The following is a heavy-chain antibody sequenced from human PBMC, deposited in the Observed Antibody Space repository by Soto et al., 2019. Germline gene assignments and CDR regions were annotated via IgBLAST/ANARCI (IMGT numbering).Heavy chain of an antibody. V-gene: IGHV3-9*01. CDR3: AKDESSGWYYDFEY. CDR2: LSWNGASI. Sequence: ESGGGLVQPGRSLRLSCAASGFTFDDYAMHWVRQAPGKGLEWVSGLSWNGASIDYADSVKGRFTISRDKAKNSLYLQMNSLRPEETALYYCAKDESSGWYYDFEYWGQGILVIVSS. J-gene: IGHJ4*02. CDR1: GFTFDDYA. D-gene: IGHD6-19*01.